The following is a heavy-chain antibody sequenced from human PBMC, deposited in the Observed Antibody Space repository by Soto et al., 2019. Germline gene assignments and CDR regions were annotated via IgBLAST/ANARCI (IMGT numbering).Heavy chain of an antibody. D-gene: IGHD6-13*01. CDR2: INHSGST. V-gene: IGHV4-34*01. J-gene: IGHJ5*02. CDR1: SGSFGDYY. CDR3: ARVRLGAAGFTRRWFDP. Sequence: QVQLQQWGAGLLKPSETLSLTCAVYSGSFGDYYWSWIRQPPGKGLEWIGEINHSGSTNYNPSLKSPVTISVDTSKNQFSLKLSSVTAADTAVYYCARVRLGAAGFTRRWFDPWGQGTLVTVSS.